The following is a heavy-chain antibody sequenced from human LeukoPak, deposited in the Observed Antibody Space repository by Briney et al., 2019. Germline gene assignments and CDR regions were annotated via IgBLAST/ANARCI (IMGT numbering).Heavy chain of an antibody. D-gene: IGHD2-21*02. CDR2: IYYSGST. CDR3: ARVVVVTATPRSFDY. CDR1: GGSISSGDYY. Sequence: SETLSLTCTVSGGSISSGDYYWSWIREHPGKGLEWIGYIYYSGSTYYNPSLKSRVTISVDTSKNQFSLKLSSVTAADTAVYYCARVVVVTATPRSFDYWGKETLVTVSS. J-gene: IGHJ4*02. V-gene: IGHV4-31*03.